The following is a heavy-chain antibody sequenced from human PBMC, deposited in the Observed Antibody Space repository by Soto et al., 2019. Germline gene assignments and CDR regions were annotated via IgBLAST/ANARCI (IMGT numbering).Heavy chain of an antibody. CDR3: ARFLRGYSYAYYYYGMDV. V-gene: IGHV4-31*03. Sequence: QVQLQESGPGLVKPSQTLSLTCTVSGGSISSGGYYWSWIRQHPGKGLEWIGYIYYSGSTYYNPTLKSRVTISVDTDKNQFSLKLSSVTAADTAVYYWARFLRGYSYAYYYYGMDVWGQGTTVTVSS. D-gene: IGHD5-18*01. CDR1: GGSISSGGYY. J-gene: IGHJ6*02. CDR2: IYYSGST.